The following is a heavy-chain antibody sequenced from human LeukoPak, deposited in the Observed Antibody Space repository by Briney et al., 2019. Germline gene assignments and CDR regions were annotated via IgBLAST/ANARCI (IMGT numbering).Heavy chain of an antibody. CDR2: IIPIFGTA. D-gene: IGHD2-15*01. CDR3: ARASKLPLARYYYYYMDF. J-gene: IGHJ6*03. Sequence: SVKVSCKASGGTFSSYAISWVRQAPGQGLEWMGRIIPIFGTANYAQKFQGRVTITTDESTSTAYMELSSLRSEDTAVYYCARASKLPLARYYYYYMDFWGKGTTVTVSS. CDR1: GGTFSSYA. V-gene: IGHV1-69*05.